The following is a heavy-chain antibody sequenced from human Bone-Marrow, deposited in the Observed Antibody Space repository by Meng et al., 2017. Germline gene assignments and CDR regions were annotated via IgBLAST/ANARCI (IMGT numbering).Heavy chain of an antibody. Sequence: SETLSLTCTVSGGSISSSSYYWGWLRQPPGKGLEWIGSIYYSGSTYYNPSLKSRVTISVDTSKNQFSLKLSPVTAADTAVYYCARVGDTYYDILTGTPFDYWGQGTLVTVSS. CDR2: IYYSGST. CDR3: ARVGDTYYDILTGTPFDY. V-gene: IGHV4-39*07. J-gene: IGHJ4*02. D-gene: IGHD3-9*01. CDR1: GGSISSSSYY.